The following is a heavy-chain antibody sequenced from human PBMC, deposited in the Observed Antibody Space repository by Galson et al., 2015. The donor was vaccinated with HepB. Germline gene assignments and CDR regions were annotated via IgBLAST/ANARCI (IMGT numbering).Heavy chain of an antibody. D-gene: IGHD3-10*01. CDR1: GFTFSSYW. CDR3: ARGGYYGSGSLFRD. Sequence: SLRLSCAASGFTFSSYWMSWVRQAPGKGLEWVANIKQDGSEKYYVDSVKGRFTISRDNAKNSLYLQMNSLRAEDTAVYYCARGGYYGSGSLFRDWGQGTLVTVSS. J-gene: IGHJ4*02. CDR2: IKQDGSEK. V-gene: IGHV3-7*03.